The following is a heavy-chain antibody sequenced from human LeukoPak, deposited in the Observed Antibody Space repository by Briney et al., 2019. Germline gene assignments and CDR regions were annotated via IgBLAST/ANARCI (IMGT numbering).Heavy chain of an antibody. CDR1: GGTFSSHA. CDR2: VNSNSGGT. J-gene: IGHJ4*02. CDR3: ARDRRYSSSSGVDY. Sequence: ASVKVSCKASGGTFSSHAISWVRQAPGQGLEWMGRVNSNSGGTNYAQKFQGRVTMTRDTSISTVYMELSRLRSDDTALYYCARDRRYSSSSGVDYWGQGTLVTVSS. D-gene: IGHD6-6*01. V-gene: IGHV1-2*06.